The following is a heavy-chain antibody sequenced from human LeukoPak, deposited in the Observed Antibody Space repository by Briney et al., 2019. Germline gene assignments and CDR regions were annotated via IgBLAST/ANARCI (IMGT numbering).Heavy chain of an antibody. Sequence: ASVKVSCKTSGYTFTSYYMHWVRQAPGQGLEWMGIINPSGGSTSYAQKFQGRVTMTRDMSTSTVYMELSSLRSEDTAVYYCARSCSGGSCYSDYFDYWGQGTLVTVSS. CDR2: INPSGGST. V-gene: IGHV1-46*01. CDR1: GYTFTSYY. CDR3: ARSCSGGSCYSDYFDY. J-gene: IGHJ4*02. D-gene: IGHD2-15*01.